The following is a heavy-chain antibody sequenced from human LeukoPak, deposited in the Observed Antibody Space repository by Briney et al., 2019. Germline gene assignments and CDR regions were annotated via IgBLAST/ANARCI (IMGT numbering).Heavy chain of an antibody. CDR3: ARGLGPMSPSLDY. V-gene: IGHV4-34*01. D-gene: IGHD3-22*01. J-gene: IGHJ4*02. CDR1: GESFSYNY. CDR2: INHSGRV. Sequence: SDTLSLTCAVSGESFSYNYWTWVRHPPGKGLEWIGDINHSGRVNYRPSLKSRVTISADTSKSQFSLKLNAVTAADTAVYYCARGLGPMSPSLDYWGQGSLVTVSS.